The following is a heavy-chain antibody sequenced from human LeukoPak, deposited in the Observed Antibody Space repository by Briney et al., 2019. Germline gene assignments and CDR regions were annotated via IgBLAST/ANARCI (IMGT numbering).Heavy chain of an antibody. Sequence: GGSLRLSCAASGFIFSNYWMTWVRQSPGKGLEWVANIKEDGSEKFYGDSVKGRFTISRDNAKKSLYLQMNSLRVEDTAVYYCARDARTYYDSSGHFDYWGQGTLVTVSS. D-gene: IGHD3-22*01. CDR3: ARDARTYYDSSGHFDY. V-gene: IGHV3-7*01. CDR1: GFIFSNYW. CDR2: IKEDGSEK. J-gene: IGHJ4*02.